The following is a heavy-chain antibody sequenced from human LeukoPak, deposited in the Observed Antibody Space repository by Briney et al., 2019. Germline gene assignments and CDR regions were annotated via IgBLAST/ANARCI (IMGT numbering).Heavy chain of an antibody. CDR3: ARGLTPHQISYYVTSTLDY. V-gene: IGHV4-39*07. D-gene: IGHD1-26*01. Sequence: PSETLSLTCTVSGGSISSGGYYWSWIRQPPGKGLEWIGEINHSGSTNYNPSLKSRVTISVDTSKNQFSLKLSSVTAADTAVYYCARGLTPHQISYYVTSTLDYWGQGTLVTVSS. CDR1: GGSISSGGYY. CDR2: INHSGST. J-gene: IGHJ4*02.